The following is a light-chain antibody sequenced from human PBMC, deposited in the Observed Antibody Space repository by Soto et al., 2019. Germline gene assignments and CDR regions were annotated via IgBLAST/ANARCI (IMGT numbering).Light chain of an antibody. Sequence: EIVLTQSPATLSSSRGERATISCRASQSVSNYLGWYQQKPGQAPRLLIFDASNWATGIPARFSGSGSGTDFALTIRSLEPEDFAIYYCQHRCNWPPTFGKGTKVEIK. CDR3: QHRCNWPPT. V-gene: IGKV3-11*01. CDR2: DAS. J-gene: IGKJ1*01. CDR1: QSVSNY.